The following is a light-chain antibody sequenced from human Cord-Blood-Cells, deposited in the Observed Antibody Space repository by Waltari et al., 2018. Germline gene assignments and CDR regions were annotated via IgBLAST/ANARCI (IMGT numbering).Light chain of an antibody. CDR2: DVS. Sequence: QSALTQPRSVSGSPGPSVTISCTGHSSDVGGYNSVPWYQQHPGKAPKLTIYDVSKRPSGVPDRFSGSKSGNTASLTISGLQAEDEADYYCCSYAGSYTYVFGTGTKVTVL. J-gene: IGLJ1*01. V-gene: IGLV2-11*01. CDR1: SSDVGGYNS. CDR3: CSYAGSYTYV.